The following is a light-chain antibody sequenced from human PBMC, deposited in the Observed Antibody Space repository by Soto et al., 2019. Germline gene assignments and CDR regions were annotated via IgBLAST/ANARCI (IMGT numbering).Light chain of an antibody. Sequence: DIQMTHSPSSLSASVGDRVTITFLASQGIRNDLGWYQQKPGKAPKCLIYAVSSLRSGVPSRFSGSGSGTEFTLTISSLQPEDSATYYCLKHNSYPRKFGQGTKVDIK. J-gene: IGKJ1*01. CDR2: AVS. CDR1: QGIRND. V-gene: IGKV1-17*01. CDR3: LKHNSYPRK.